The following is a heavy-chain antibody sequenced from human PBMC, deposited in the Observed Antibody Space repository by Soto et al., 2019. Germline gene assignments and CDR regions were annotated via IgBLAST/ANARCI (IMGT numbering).Heavy chain of an antibody. CDR1: GGDFLSYT. Sequence: QLVQSGAEVKRPGSSVKVSCKASGGDFLSYTISWVRQVPGQGPEWMGTIIPILDVAKNAQKFQGRVAITADKAPSAAYMEWRSLRSDDPAVYYCAQRGSGELWHGMDVWGQGTTITVSS. D-gene: IGHD3-10*01. CDR2: IIPILDVA. V-gene: IGHV1-69*02. CDR3: AQRGSGELWHGMDV. J-gene: IGHJ6*02.